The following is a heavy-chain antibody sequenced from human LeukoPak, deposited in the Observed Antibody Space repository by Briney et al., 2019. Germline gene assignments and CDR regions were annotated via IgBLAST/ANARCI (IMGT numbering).Heavy chain of an antibody. CDR2: ITSSSSYI. CDR1: GFTFSSYS. CDR3: ARDSVLVSDFWSGQGSPLSDY. Sequence: GGSLRLSCAASGFTFSSYSMNWVRQAPGKGLEWVSSITSSSSYIYYADSVKGRFTISRDNAKNSLYLQMNSLRAEDTAVYYCARDSVLVSDFWSGQGSPLSDYWAREPWSPSPQ. D-gene: IGHD3-3*01. V-gene: IGHV3-21*01. J-gene: IGHJ4*02.